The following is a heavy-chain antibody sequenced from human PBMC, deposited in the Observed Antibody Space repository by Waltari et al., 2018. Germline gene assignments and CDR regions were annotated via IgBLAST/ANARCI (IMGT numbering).Heavy chain of an antibody. D-gene: IGHD3-22*01. CDR1: EFTFSSYA. Sequence: QVQLVESGGGVVQPGRSLRLSCEASEFTFSSYAMHWVRQAPGKGLEWVAVISYNARNIYYVDSVKGRFTISRDNSKKTLYLQMNSLRVEDTAVYYCARDYCDRTNCHGMDVWGQGTTVTVSS. CDR2: ISYNARNI. J-gene: IGHJ6*02. CDR3: ARDYCDRTNCHGMDV. V-gene: IGHV3-30*04.